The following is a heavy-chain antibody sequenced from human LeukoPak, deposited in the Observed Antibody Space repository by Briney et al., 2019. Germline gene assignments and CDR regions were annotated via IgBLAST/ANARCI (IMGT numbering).Heavy chain of an antibody. CDR2: ISPYNGNT. D-gene: IGHD3-10*01. Sequence: ASVKVSCKASGYTFTSYGVSWVRQAPGQGLEWLGWISPYNGNTNYAQKVQGRVTMTTDISSSTAYMELRSLISDDTAVYYCARKSYLRTIRKNDALDIWGQGTKVTVSS. CDR1: GYTFTSYG. CDR3: ARKSYLRTIRKNDALDI. J-gene: IGHJ3*02. V-gene: IGHV1-18*01.